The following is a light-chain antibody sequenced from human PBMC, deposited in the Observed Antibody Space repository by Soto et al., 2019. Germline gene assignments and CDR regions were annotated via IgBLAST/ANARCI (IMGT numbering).Light chain of an antibody. J-gene: IGKJ1*01. CDR2: DAS. Sequence: EIVMTQSPATLSVSPGERATLSCRASQSVSSNLAWYQQKPGQAPRLLMYDASTMATGIPARFSGSGSGTEFTLIISSLQSEDFGVYYCQQYNKWPSTFGQGTKVDIK. CDR1: QSVSSN. V-gene: IGKV3-15*01. CDR3: QQYNKWPST.